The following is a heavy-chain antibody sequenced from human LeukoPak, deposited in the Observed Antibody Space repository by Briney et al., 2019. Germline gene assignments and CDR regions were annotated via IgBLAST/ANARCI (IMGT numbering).Heavy chain of an antibody. Sequence: GGSLRLSCAASGFTFSSYAMHWVRQAPGKGLEWVAVISYDGSNKYYADSVKGRFTISRDNSKNTLYLQMNSLRAEDTAVYYCAPSYGDYFDYWGQGTLVTVSS. CDR2: ISYDGSNK. D-gene: IGHD4-17*01. V-gene: IGHV3-30-3*01. J-gene: IGHJ4*02. CDR1: GFTFSSYA. CDR3: APSYGDYFDY.